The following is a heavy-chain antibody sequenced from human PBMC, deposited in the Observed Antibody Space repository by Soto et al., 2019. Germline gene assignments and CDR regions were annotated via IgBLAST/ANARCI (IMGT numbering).Heavy chain of an antibody. D-gene: IGHD6-6*01. V-gene: IGHV3-33*01. CDR1: AFTFSNYA. J-gene: IGHJ4*02. Sequence: QVYLVESGGGVVQPGRSLRLSCEASAFTFSNYAMHWVRQAPGRGLEWVALIWSDGSNEHYADSLKGRFTISRDNSKNTVYLQMNSLTADDTAVYYCARERIAARRTLDYWGQGTLVTVS. CDR2: IWSDGSNE. CDR3: ARERIAARRTLDY.